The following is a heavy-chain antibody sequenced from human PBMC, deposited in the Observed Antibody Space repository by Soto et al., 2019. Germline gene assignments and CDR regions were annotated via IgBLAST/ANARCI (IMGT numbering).Heavy chain of an antibody. CDR1: GGSISSYY. Sequence: SETLSLTCTVSGGSISSYYWSWIRQPPGKGLEWIGYIYYSGSTNYNPSLKSRVTISVDTSKNQFSLKLSSVTAADTAVYCCARLSSRVTNWFDPWGQGTLVTVSS. V-gene: IGHV4-59*08. D-gene: IGHD5-18*01. J-gene: IGHJ5*02. CDR2: IYYSGST. CDR3: ARLSSRVTNWFDP.